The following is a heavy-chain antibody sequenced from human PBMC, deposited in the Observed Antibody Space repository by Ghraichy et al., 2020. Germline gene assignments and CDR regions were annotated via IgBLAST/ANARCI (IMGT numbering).Heavy chain of an antibody. CDR2: INPNTGGT. V-gene: IGHV1-2*02. Sequence: ASVKVSCKASGYTFTGYYMHWVRQAPGQGLEWMGWINPNTGGTNYAQKFQGRVTMARDTSVSTAYMDLSRLTSDDTAVYYCARANLGAAYYFDYWGQGTLVTVSS. J-gene: IGHJ4*02. D-gene: IGHD1-26*01. CDR3: ARANLGAAYYFDY. CDR1: GYTFTGYY.